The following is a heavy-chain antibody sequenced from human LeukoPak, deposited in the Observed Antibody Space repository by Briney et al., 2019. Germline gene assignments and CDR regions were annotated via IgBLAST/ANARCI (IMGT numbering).Heavy chain of an antibody. V-gene: IGHV1-2*02. Sequence: ASVKVSCKASGYTFTGYYMHWVRQAPGQGLEWMGWINPNSGGTNYAQKFQGRVTMTRDTSISTAYMELSRLRSDDTAVYYCASLDIVVVPAAPDAFDICGQGTMVTVSS. CDR1: GYTFTGYY. CDR2: INPNSGGT. D-gene: IGHD2-2*03. CDR3: ASLDIVVVPAAPDAFDI. J-gene: IGHJ3*02.